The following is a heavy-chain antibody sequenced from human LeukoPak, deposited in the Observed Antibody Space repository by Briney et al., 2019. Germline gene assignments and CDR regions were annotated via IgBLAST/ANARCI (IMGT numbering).Heavy chain of an antibody. CDR3: ARGLEYSSGKGY. J-gene: IGHJ4*02. CDR2: MNPTSGNT. D-gene: IGHD6-19*01. Sequence: ASVKFSCKASGYTFTSYDIHWVRQASGQGLEWMGWMNPTSGNTGYAQKFQGRVTMTRNTSVSTAYMELSSLRSEDTAVYYCARGLEYSSGKGYWGQGTLVTVSS. CDR1: GYTFTSYD. V-gene: IGHV1-8*01.